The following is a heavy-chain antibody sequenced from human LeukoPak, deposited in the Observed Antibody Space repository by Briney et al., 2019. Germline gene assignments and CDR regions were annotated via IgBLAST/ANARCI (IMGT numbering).Heavy chain of an antibody. CDR2: INPDGSQK. V-gene: IGHV3-7*01. CDR3: ARYSGSYPGRLDP. Sequence: SGGSLRLSCTASGFTFSTSWMNWVRQTPGKGLEWVANINPDGSQKDYVDSLKGRFTISRDNAKNSVFLQMNNLRAEDTAVYHCARYSGSYPGRLDPWGQGTLVTVSS. D-gene: IGHD1-26*01. J-gene: IGHJ5*02. CDR1: GFTFSTSW.